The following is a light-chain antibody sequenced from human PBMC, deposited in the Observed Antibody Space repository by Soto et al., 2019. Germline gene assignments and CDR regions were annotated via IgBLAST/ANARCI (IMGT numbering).Light chain of an antibody. Sequence: DIQMTQSPSSLSASVGDRVSITCRPSQKIAFYLNWYQHKLGKAPKLLIHSAITLESGVPSRFTGSGSETDFNLTISSLQPEDFAIYYCQQSVDTPYTFGQGTTLE. CDR2: SAI. V-gene: IGKV1-39*01. J-gene: IGKJ2*01. CDR1: QKIAFY. CDR3: QQSVDTPYT.